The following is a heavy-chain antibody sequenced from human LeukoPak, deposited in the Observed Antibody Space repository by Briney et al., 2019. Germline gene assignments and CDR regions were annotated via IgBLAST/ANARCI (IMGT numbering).Heavy chain of an antibody. D-gene: IGHD3-3*01. CDR2: TSGSGGST. CDR3: ARFQVAYYDPSGFDP. Sequence: PGGSLRLSCAASGFTFSSYAMSWFRQAPGKGLEWVSTTSGSGGSTYYADSVKGRFTVSRDNSKNTLYLQMNSLRAEDTAVYYCARFQVAYYDPSGFDPWGQGSLVTVSS. CDR1: GFTFSSYA. V-gene: IGHV3-23*01. J-gene: IGHJ5*02.